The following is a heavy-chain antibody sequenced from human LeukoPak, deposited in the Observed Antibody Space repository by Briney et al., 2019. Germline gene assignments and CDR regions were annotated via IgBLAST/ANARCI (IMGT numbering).Heavy chain of an antibody. CDR1: GFTFGDYA. D-gene: IGHD7-27*01. Sequence: GGSLRFSCTASGFTFGDYAMSWVRQAPGKGLEWVGFIRSKAYGGTTEYAASVKGRFTISRDDSKSIAYLQMNSLKTEDTAVYYCWGNYYYYMDVWGKGTTVTVSS. V-gene: IGHV3-49*04. CDR2: IRSKAYGGTT. J-gene: IGHJ6*03. CDR3: WGNYYYYMDV.